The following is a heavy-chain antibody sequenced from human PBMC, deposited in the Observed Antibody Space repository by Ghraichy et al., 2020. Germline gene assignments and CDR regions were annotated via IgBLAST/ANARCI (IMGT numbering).Heavy chain of an antibody. J-gene: IGHJ3*02. Sequence: GGSLRLSCAASGFTFSSYDMHWVRQATGKGLEWVSAIGTAGDTYYPGSVKGRFTISRENAKSSLYLQMNSLRAGDTAVYYCARAKGRRDSYYYDSSGYPGDDAFDIWGQGTMVTVSS. D-gene: IGHD3-22*01. CDR2: IGTAGDT. CDR1: GFTFSSYD. V-gene: IGHV3-13*01. CDR3: ARAKGRRDSYYYDSSGYPGDDAFDI.